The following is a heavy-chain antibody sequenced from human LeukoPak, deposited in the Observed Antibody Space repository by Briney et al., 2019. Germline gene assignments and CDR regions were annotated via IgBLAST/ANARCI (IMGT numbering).Heavy chain of an antibody. CDR3: ARDSDGSGSPAHFDY. D-gene: IGHD3-10*01. CDR1: GFTFDDYA. J-gene: IGHJ4*02. Sequence: PGGSLRLSCAASGFTFDDYAMHWVRQAPGKGLEWVSGISWNSGSIGYADSVKGRFTISRDNAKNSLYLQMNSLRAEDTAVYYCARDSDGSGSPAHFDYWGQGTLVTVSS. CDR2: ISWNSGSI. V-gene: IGHV3-9*01.